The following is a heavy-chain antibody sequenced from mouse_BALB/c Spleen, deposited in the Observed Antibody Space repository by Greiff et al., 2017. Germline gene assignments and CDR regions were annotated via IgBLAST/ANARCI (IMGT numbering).Heavy chain of an antibody. Sequence: VQLKESGPSLVKPSQTLSLTCSVTGDSITSGYWNWVRKFPGKKLEYMGYISYSGSTYYNPSHKSRNSITRDTSKNQYYLQLKSVTTEDTAAYYGARCRCGGYYAMDYWGQGTSVTVSS. V-gene: IGHV3-8*02. J-gene: IGHJ4*01. CDR2: ISYSGST. CDR3: ARCRCGGYYAMDY. CDR1: GDSITSGY.